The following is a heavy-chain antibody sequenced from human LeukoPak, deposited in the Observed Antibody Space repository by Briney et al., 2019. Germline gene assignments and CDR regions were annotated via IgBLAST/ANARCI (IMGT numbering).Heavy chain of an antibody. CDR2: IRYDGSNK. CDR3: AKYRSSGWYLDY. Sequence: PGGSLRLSCAASGFTFTSYGMHWVRQAPGKGLEWMAFIRYDGSNKYYEDSVKGRFTISRDNSKNTLYLQMNSLRAEVTSVYYCAKYRSSGWYLDYWGQGTLVTVSS. V-gene: IGHV3-30*02. D-gene: IGHD6-19*01. CDR1: GFTFTSYG. J-gene: IGHJ4*02.